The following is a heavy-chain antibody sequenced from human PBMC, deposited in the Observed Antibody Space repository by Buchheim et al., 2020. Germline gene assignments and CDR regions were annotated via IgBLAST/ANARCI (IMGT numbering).Heavy chain of an antibody. CDR2: IDPSDSYT. V-gene: IGHV5-10-1*03. CDR3: ARHTQYYDSSGYGGGGMDV. Sequence: EVQLVQSGAGVKKPGESLRISCKGSGYSFTSYWISWVRQMPGKGLEWMGRIDPSDSYTNYSPSFQGHVTISADKSISTAYPQWSSLKASDTAMYYCARHTQYYDSSGYGGGGMDVWGQGTT. J-gene: IGHJ6*02. D-gene: IGHD3-22*01. CDR1: GYSFTSYW.